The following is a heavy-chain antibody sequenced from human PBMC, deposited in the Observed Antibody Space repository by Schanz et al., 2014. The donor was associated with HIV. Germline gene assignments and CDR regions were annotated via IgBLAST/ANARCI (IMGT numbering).Heavy chain of an antibody. Sequence: EVQLVESGGGLVQPGRSLRLSCAASGFNFNDHGMHWVRQAPGKGLEWVSGIIFNSGNTGYADSVKGRFTISRDDAKNSLYLQMNSLRAEDTALYYCAKDNGWPLASYYGMDVWGQGTTVTVSS. D-gene: IGHD6-19*01. CDR3: AKDNGWPLASYYGMDV. CDR2: IIFNSGNT. CDR1: GFNFNDHG. V-gene: IGHV3-9*01. J-gene: IGHJ6*02.